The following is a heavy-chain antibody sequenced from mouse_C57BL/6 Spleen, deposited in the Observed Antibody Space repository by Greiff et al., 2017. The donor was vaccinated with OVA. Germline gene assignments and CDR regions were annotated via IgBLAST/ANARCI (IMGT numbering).Heavy chain of an antibody. Sequence: VQLQQSGAELVKPGASVKLSCKASGYTFTEYSAQCVPPSSLHVLVWILWFYPCSGTIKYNEKFKDKATLTADKSSSTVYMELSRLTSEDSAVYFCARHDGGYWGQGTTLTVSS. CDR3: ARHDGGY. CDR2: FYPCSGTI. CDR1: GYTFTEYS. V-gene: IGHV1-62-2*01. J-gene: IGHJ2*01.